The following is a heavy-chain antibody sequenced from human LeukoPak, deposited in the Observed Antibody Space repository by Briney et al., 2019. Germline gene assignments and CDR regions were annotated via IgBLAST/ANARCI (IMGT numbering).Heavy chain of an antibody. V-gene: IGHV3-49*04. J-gene: IGHJ4*02. CDR3: TRGRDYDFWSGYYNLDY. Sequence: TGGSLRLSCAASGFTFSSYAMSWVRQAPGKGLEWVGFIRSKAYGGTTEYAASVKGRFTISRDDSKSIAYLQMNSLKTEDTAVYYCTRGRDYDFWSGYYNLDYWGQGTLVTVSS. D-gene: IGHD3-3*01. CDR1: GFTFSSYA. CDR2: IRSKAYGGTT.